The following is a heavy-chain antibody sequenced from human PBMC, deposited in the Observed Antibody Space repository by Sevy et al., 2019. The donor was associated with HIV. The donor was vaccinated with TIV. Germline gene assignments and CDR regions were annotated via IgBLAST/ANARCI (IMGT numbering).Heavy chain of an antibody. D-gene: IGHD4-17*01. CDR2: ISNSGTTI. V-gene: IGHV3-48*03. CDR1: GFTFSSYE. Sequence: GGSLRLSCAASGFTFSSYEMSWVCQAPGKGLEWVSYISNSGTTIYYSDSVKGRFTISRDNARNSLYLQMNSLRAEDTAIYYCARDLPPSATTVAHFDCWGQGTLVTVSS. J-gene: IGHJ4*02. CDR3: ARDLPPSATTVAHFDC.